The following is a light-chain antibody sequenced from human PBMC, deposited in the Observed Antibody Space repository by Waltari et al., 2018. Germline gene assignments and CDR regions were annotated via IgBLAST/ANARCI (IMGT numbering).Light chain of an antibody. CDR3: QAWDGNTLL. Sequence: SYEVTQAPSVSVSPGQTASITCSGEKLRNKLACWYQQKPGQSPVLVIYQDTKRPLGIPERFSGSTSGNTATLTISGTQAVDEADYYCQAWDGNTLLFGGGTKLTVL. V-gene: IGLV3-1*01. CDR2: QDT. J-gene: IGLJ2*01. CDR1: KLRNKL.